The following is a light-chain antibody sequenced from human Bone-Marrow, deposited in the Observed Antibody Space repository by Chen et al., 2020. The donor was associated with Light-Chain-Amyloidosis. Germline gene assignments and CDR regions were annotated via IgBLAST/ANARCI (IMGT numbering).Light chain of an antibody. Sequence: SYVLTQPSSVSVAPGQTATIACGGNNIGSTSVHRYQQTPGQAPLLVVYDDSERPSGSPERLSGSNSWNTATLTISRVEAGDEADYYCQVWDRSSDRPVFGGGTKLTVL. V-gene: IGLV3-21*02. CDR2: DDS. CDR3: QVWDRSSDRPV. J-gene: IGLJ3*02. CDR1: NIGSTS.